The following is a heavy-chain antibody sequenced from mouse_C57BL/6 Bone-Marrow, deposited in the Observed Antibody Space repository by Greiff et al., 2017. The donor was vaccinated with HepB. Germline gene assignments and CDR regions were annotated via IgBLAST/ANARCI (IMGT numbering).Heavy chain of an antibody. CDR2: IDPSDSYT. Sequence: VQLQQPGAELVMPGASVKLSCKASGYTFTSYWMHWVKQRPGQGLEWIGEIDPSDSYTNYNQKFKGKSTLTVDQSSSAAYMQRSSLTSEDSAVYCCARTGGSWYFDVWGTGTTFTVSS. CDR1: GYTFTSYW. V-gene: IGHV1-69*01. D-gene: IGHD4-1*01. CDR3: ARTGGSWYFDV. J-gene: IGHJ1*03.